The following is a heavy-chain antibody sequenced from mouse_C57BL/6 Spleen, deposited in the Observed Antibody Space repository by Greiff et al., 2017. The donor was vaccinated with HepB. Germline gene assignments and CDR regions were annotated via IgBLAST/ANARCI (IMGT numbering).Heavy chain of an antibody. V-gene: IGHV1-39*01. CDR3: AREGDSSGYNYAMDY. Sequence: EVKLQESGPELVKPGASVKISCKASGYSFTDYNMNWVKQSNGKSLEWIGVINPNYGTTSYNQKFKGKATLTVDQSSSTAYMQLNSLTSEDSAVYYCAREGDSSGYNYAMDYWGQGTSVTVSS. J-gene: IGHJ4*01. D-gene: IGHD3-2*02. CDR1: GYSFTDYN. CDR2: INPNYGTT.